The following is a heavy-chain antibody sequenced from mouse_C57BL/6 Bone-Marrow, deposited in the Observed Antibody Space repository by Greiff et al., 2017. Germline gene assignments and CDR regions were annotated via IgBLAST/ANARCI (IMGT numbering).Heavy chain of an antibody. D-gene: IGHD3-3*01. Sequence: LQESGAELARPGASVKLSCKASGYTFTSYGISWVKQRTGQGLEWIGEIYPRSGNTYYNEQFKGKATLTADKSSSTAYMELRSLTSEDSAVYFCARRGLPWFAYWGQGTLVTVSA. V-gene: IGHV1-81*01. CDR3: ARRGLPWFAY. CDR2: IYPRSGNT. J-gene: IGHJ3*01. CDR1: GYTFTSYG.